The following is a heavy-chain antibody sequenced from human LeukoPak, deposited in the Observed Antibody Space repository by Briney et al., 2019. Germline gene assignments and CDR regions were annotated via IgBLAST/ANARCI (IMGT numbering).Heavy chain of an antibody. CDR3: ARGEWLRFYYYYMDV. D-gene: IGHD5-12*01. CDR2: IYYSGST. CDR1: GGSISSYY. J-gene: IGHJ6*03. Sequence: SETLPLTCTVSGGSISSYYWSWIRQPPGKGLEWIGYIYYSGSTNYNPSLKSRVTISVDTSKNQFSLKLSSVTAADTAVYYCARGEWLRFYYYYMDVWGKGTTVTVSS. V-gene: IGHV4-59*01.